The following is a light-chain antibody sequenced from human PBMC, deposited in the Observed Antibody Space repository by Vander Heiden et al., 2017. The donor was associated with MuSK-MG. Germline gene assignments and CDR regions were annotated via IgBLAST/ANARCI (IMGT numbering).Light chain of an antibody. CDR1: TSDIGGFLH. V-gene: IGLV2-11*01. Sequence: QSALTQPRSVSGSPGQSVPIPCTVATSDIGGFLHVSWFQQHPGIAPKLSIFDVSQRPAGVPARFSGSKSGNTASLTISGLQAEDEASYYCCSYAGGVVFGGGTELAVL. J-gene: IGLJ2*01. CDR3: CSYAGGVV. CDR2: DVS.